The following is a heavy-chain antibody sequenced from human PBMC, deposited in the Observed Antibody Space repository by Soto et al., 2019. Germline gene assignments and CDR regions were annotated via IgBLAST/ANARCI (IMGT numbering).Heavy chain of an antibody. Sequence: ASVNVSLKASGYTFTNYEIHWVRQATGQGLEWMGWMNPNSGNTGYAQKFQGRVTMTRNTSISTAYMELSSLRSEDTAVYYCARTLYGENVDYWGQGTLVTVSS. CDR2: MNPNSGNT. CDR1: GYTFTNYE. D-gene: IGHD4-17*01. CDR3: ARTLYGENVDY. J-gene: IGHJ4*02. V-gene: IGHV1-8*02.